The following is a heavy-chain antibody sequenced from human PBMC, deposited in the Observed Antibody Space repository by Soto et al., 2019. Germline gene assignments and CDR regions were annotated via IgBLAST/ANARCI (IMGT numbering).Heavy chain of an antibody. J-gene: IGHJ6*02. CDR3: ARERSVGYCITTTCTKPFYDYAMDV. CDR1: GGTFTNYA. V-gene: IGHV1-69*12. Sequence: QVQLVQSGAAVKKPGSSLKVSCKASGGTFTNYAFSWVRQAPGQGLEWMGGIIPVFGTPDYAQKFQGRVTITADESTRTASMELSSLRSDDTAVYYCARERSVGYCITTTCTKPFYDYAMDVWGQGTTVTVSS. CDR2: IIPVFGTP. D-gene: IGHD2-2*01.